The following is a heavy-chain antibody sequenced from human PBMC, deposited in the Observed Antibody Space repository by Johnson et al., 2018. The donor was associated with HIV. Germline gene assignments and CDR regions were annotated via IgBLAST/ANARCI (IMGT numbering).Heavy chain of an antibody. V-gene: IGHV3-13*01. J-gene: IGHJ3*02. CDR3: AREWLYDAVDI. CDR1: GFTFSSYD. Sequence: VQLVESGGGWVQPGGSLRLSCAASGFTFSSYDMHWVRQTTGKVLQWVSGIGTAGDTYYSGSVKGRFTISRENAKNSLYLQMNSLRAEDTAVYYCAREWLYDAVDIWGQGTMVTVSS. CDR2: IGTAGDT. D-gene: IGHD3-22*01.